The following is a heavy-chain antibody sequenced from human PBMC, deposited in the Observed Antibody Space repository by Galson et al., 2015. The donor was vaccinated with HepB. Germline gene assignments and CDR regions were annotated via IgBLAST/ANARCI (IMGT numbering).Heavy chain of an antibody. J-gene: IGHJ5*02. V-gene: IGHV3-11*01. CDR1: GFTFSDYY. CDR3: ARAALGWFDP. Sequence: SLRLSCAASGFTFSDYYMTWIRQAPGKGLEWVSSISGSGSTICYAYSVKGRFTISRDNGKNSLYLQMNSLRAEDTAVYYCARAALGWFDPWGQGTLVTVSS. D-gene: IGHD6-25*01. CDR2: ISGSGSTI.